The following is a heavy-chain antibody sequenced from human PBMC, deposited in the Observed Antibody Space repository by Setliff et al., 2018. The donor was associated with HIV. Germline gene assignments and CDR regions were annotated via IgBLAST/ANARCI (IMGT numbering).Heavy chain of an antibody. CDR1: GGSISSGTYY. D-gene: IGHD3-22*01. CDR2: IYTDGST. CDR3: ARQVPVPGVAVTPIDY. Sequence: SETLSLTCTVSGGSISSGTYYWSWIRQPAGKGLEWIGHIYTDGSTNFNPSLRSRVTISADTSKNQISLKLSSVTAADTAVYHCARQVPVPGVAVTPIDYWGQGTLVTVSS. J-gene: IGHJ4*02. V-gene: IGHV4-61*09.